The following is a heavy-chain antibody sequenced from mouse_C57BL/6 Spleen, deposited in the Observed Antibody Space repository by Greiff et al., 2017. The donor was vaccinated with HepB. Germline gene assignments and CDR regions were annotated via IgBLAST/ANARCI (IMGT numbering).Heavy chain of an antibody. CDR1: GYTFTSYW. J-gene: IGHJ2*01. Sequence: QVQLQQSGTELVKPGASVKLSCKASGYTFTSYWMHWVKQRPGQGLEWIGNINPSNGGTNYNEKFKSKATLPVDKSSSTAYMQLSSLTSEDSAVYYCASPLYYYGSFDYWGQGTTLTVSS. CDR2: INPSNGGT. V-gene: IGHV1-53*01. CDR3: ASPLYYYGSFDY. D-gene: IGHD1-1*01.